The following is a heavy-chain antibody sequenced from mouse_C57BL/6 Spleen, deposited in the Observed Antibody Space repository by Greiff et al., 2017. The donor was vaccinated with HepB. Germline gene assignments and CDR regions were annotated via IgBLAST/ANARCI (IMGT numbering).Heavy chain of an antibody. D-gene: IGHD1-1*01. CDR3: ARESYASFAY. CDR2: INTGSGGT. V-gene: IGHV1-54*01. CDR1: GYAFTNYL. Sequence: QVQLQQSGAELVRPGTSVKVSCKASGYAFTNYLIEWVKQRPGQGLEWIGVINTGSGGTNYNEKLKGKATLTADKSSSTAYMQLSSLTSEDSAVYFCARESYASFAYWGQGTLVTVSA. J-gene: IGHJ3*01.